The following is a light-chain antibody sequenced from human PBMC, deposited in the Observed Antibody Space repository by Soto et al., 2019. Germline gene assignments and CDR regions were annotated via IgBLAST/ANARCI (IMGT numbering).Light chain of an antibody. V-gene: IGKV1-12*01. CDR2: TTS. J-gene: IGKJ4*01. CDR3: QQANSFPLT. CDR1: QVINNR. Sequence: DIQMTQSPSSVSASVGDRVTITCRASQVINNRLAWYQQKPGKAPKLLIHTTSRSQSGVPSRFSGSGSGTDFTLTISSLQPEDFATYYCQQANSFPLTFGGGTKVEIK.